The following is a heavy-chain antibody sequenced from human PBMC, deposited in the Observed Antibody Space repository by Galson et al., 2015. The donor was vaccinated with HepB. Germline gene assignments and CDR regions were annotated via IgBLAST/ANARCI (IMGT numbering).Heavy chain of an antibody. J-gene: IGHJ4*02. CDR3: SRDISGGAFYWGFDY. CDR2: ISAKNGNT. Sequence: SVKVSCKASGYTFNNYGISWVRQVPGQGLEWLGWISAKNGNTYYAQKFQGRVTMTTDTSTNTAYMELRSLRSDDTATYYCSRDISGGAFYWGFDYWGQGTLVAVSS. D-gene: IGHD2/OR15-2a*01. CDR1: GYTFNNYG. V-gene: IGHV1-18*04.